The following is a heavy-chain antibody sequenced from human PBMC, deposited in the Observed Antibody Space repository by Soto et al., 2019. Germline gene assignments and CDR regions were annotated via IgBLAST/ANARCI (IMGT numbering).Heavy chain of an antibody. D-gene: IGHD6-19*01. CDR1: GGSISSYY. V-gene: IGHV4-59*01. Sequence: PSETLSLTCTVSGGSISSYYWSWIRQPPGKGLEWIGYIYYSGSTNYNPSLKSRVTISVDTSKNQFSLKLSSVTAADTAVYYCARGVEAGYYYYYGMDVWGQGTTVTVSS. CDR2: IYYSGST. J-gene: IGHJ6*02. CDR3: ARGVEAGYYYYYGMDV.